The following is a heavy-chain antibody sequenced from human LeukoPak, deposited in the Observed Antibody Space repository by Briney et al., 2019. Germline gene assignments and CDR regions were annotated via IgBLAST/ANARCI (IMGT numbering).Heavy chain of an antibody. D-gene: IGHD4-23*01. J-gene: IGHJ6*02. V-gene: IGHV3-53*01. Sequence: GGSLRLSCAASGFTVSSNYMSWVRQAPGKGLEWVSVIYSGGSTYYADSVKGRFTISRDNSKNTLYLQMNSLRAEDTAVYYCARGTPDYSGNSVYYYYGMDVWGQGTTVTVSS. CDR2: IYSGGST. CDR3: ARGTPDYSGNSVYYYYGMDV. CDR1: GFTVSSNY.